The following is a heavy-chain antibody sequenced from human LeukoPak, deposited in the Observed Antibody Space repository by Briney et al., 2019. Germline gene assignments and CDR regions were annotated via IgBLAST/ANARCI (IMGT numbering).Heavy chain of an antibody. D-gene: IGHD6-19*01. CDR3: ARVRVAVAGLDH. CDR2: IYSGGSA. J-gene: IGHJ4*02. Sequence: PGGSLRLSCAASGFTVSSNYMSWVRQAPGKGLEWVSVIYSGGSAYYPDSVKGRFTISRDNSKNTLYLQMNSLRAEDTAVYYCARVRVAVAGLDHWGQGTLVTVSS. CDR1: GFTVSSNY. V-gene: IGHV3-66*01.